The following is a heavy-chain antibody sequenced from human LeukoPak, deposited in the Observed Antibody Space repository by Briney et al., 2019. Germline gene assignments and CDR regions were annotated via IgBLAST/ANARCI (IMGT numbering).Heavy chain of an antibody. CDR3: ARDAGFAIQLWLGEIDYGMDV. D-gene: IGHD5-18*01. V-gene: IGHV1-2*02. CDR2: INPNSGGT. J-gene: IGHJ6*02. CDR1: GYTFTGYY. Sequence: SVKVSCKASGYTFTGYYMHWVRQAPGQGLEWMGWINPNSGGTNYAQKFQGRVTMTRDTSISTAYMELSRLRSDDTAVYYCARDAGFAIQLWLGEIDYGMDVWGQGTTATVSS.